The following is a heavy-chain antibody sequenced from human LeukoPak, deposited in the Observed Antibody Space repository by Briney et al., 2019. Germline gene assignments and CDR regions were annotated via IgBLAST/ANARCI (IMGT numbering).Heavy chain of an antibody. D-gene: IGHD6-6*01. V-gene: IGHV1-69*04. CDR2: IIPILGIA. Sequence: SVKVSCKASGGTFSSYSISWVRQAPGQGLEWMGRIIPILGIANYAQKFQGRVTITADKSTSTAYMELSSLRSEDTAVYYCARERVSSSSDYWGQGTLVTVSS. CDR3: ARERVSSSSDY. CDR1: GGTFSSYS. J-gene: IGHJ4*02.